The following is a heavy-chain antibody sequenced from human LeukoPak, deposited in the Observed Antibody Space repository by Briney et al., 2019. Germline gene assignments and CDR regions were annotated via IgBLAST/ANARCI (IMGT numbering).Heavy chain of an antibody. CDR1: GYTFTSYG. D-gene: IGHD2-2*01. V-gene: IGHV1-18*01. CDR3: ARSPSRYCSSTSCSPLGDA. J-gene: IGHJ5*02. CDR2: ISAYNGNT. Sequence: ASVKVSCKASGYTFTSYGTSWVRQAPGQGLEWMGWISAYNGNTNYAQKLQGRVTMTTDTPTSTAYMELRSLRSDDTAVYYCARSPSRYCSSTSCSPLGDAWGQGTLVTVSS.